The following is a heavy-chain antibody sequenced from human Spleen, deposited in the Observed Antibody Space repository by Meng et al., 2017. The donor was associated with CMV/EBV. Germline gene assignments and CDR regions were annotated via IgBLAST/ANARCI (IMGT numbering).Heavy chain of an antibody. CDR1: GRSFSIYT. V-gene: IGHV1-69*02. CDR2: LIPILGIA. J-gene: IGHJ4*02. Sequence: SGRSFSIYTISCVRQAPGQGLEWTGGLIPILGIANYAQKFRDRVTITADTSTSTAYMELSGLRSEDTAIYYCATLAECSGGSCYFDYWGQGTLVTVSS. CDR3: ATLAECSGGSCYFDY. D-gene: IGHD2-15*01.